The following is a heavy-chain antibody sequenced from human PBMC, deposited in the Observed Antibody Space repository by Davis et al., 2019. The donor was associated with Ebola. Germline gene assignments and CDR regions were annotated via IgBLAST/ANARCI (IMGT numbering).Heavy chain of an antibody. D-gene: IGHD2-8*02. V-gene: IGHV4-39*07. CDR1: GGSVSSGSYY. CDR2: INHSGST. CDR3: AREIGDIVLVAPGGAFDI. J-gene: IGHJ3*02. Sequence: MPSETLSLTCTVSGGSVSSGSYYWSWIRQPPGKGREWIGEINHSGSTNYNPSLKSRVTISVDTSKNQFSLKLSSVTAADTAVYYCAREIGDIVLVAPGGAFDIWGQGTMVTVSS.